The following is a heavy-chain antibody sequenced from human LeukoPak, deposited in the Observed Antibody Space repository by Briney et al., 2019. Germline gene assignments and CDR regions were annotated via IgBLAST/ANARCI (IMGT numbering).Heavy chain of an antibody. CDR1: GGSIITYY. J-gene: IGHJ6*04. CDR2: INHSGST. V-gene: IGHV4-34*01. Sequence: SETLSLTCTVSGGSIITYYWSWIRQPPGKGLEWIGEINHSGSTNYNPSLKSRVTISVDTSKNQFSLKLSSVTAADTAVYYCARPRWGGGRSSGHLDVWGKGTTVTISS. D-gene: IGHD3-22*01. CDR3: ARPRWGGGRSSGHLDV.